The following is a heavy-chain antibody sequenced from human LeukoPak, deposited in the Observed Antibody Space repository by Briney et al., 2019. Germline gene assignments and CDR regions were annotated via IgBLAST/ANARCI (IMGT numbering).Heavy chain of an antibody. CDR2: ISSSGSTI. CDR1: GFTFSSYE. V-gene: IGHV3-48*03. Sequence: SGGSLRLSCAASGFTFSSYEMNWVRQAPGKGPEWVSYISSSGSTIYYADSVKGRFTISRDNAKNSLYLQMNSLRAEDTAVYYCARDLLLWFGEVCNYGMDVWGEGTTVTVSS. D-gene: IGHD3-10*01. CDR3: ARDLLLWFGEVCNYGMDV. J-gene: IGHJ6*04.